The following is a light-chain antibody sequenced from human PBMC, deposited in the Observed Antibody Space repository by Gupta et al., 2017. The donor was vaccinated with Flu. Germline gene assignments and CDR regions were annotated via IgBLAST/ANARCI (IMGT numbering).Light chain of an antibody. CDR1: QSISSY. J-gene: IGKJ2*01. CDR3: QQSHSTPYT. V-gene: IGKV1-39*01. CDR2: SAS. Sequence: GDRVTITCRASQSISSYLNWYQQQPGKAPKLLIYSASTLQSGVPSRFSGSGSGTDFTLTISRLRPEDFATYYCQQSHSTPYTFGQGTKVEFK.